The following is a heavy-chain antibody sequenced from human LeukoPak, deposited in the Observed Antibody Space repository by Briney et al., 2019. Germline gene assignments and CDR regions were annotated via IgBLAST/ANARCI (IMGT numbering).Heavy chain of an antibody. Sequence: PSETLSLTCTVSGGSISGYYWNWMRQPPGKGLEWIGYFYYTGSTNYNPSLRGRVTISLDTSKNQFSLTLSSVTAADTAVYYCAWTTKAVAGTGGYYWGQGTLVTVSS. CDR3: AWTTKAVAGTGGYY. D-gene: IGHD6-19*01. J-gene: IGHJ4*02. V-gene: IGHV4-59*01. CDR1: GGSISGYY. CDR2: FYYTGST.